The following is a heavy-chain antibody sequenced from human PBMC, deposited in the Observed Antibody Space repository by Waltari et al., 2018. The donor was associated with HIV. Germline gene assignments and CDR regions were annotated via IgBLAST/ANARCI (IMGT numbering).Heavy chain of an antibody. J-gene: IGHJ4*02. CDR2: INGAGSEK. V-gene: IGHV3-7*01. CDR3: ARDDYLDF. CDR1: GFTFNRFW. D-gene: IGHD4-17*01. Sequence: EVQLVESGGGLVQPGGSLRLSCAGSGFTFNRFWMGWVRQAPGKGLEWVADINGAGSEKYYVGSVKGRFTISRDNAKNSVYLQMNSLTAEDTAVYYCARDDYLDFWSQGTLVTVSS.